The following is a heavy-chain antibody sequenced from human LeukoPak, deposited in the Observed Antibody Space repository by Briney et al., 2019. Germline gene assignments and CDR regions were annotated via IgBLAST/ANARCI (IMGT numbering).Heavy chain of an antibody. CDR1: GGSISSGGYY. CDR2: IYYSGST. CDR3: ARDPYYYDSSGYIRYYYGMDV. V-gene: IGHV4-31*03. J-gene: IGHJ6*02. Sequence: KTSETLSLTCTVSGGSISSGGYYWSWIRQHPGKGLEWIGYIYYSGSTYYNPSLKSRVTISVDTSKNQFSLKLSSVTAADTAVYYCARDPYYYDSSGYIRYYYGMDVWGQGTTVTVSS. D-gene: IGHD3-22*01.